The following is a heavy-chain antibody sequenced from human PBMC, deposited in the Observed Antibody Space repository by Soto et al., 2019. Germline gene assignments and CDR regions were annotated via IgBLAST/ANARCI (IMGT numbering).Heavy chain of an antibody. CDR1: GGSISSGGYY. J-gene: IGHJ6*02. V-gene: IGHV4-31*03. Sequence: QVQLQESGPGLVKPSQTLSLTCTVSGGSISSGGYYWSWIRQHPGKGLEWIGYIYYSGSTYYNPSLKSRVTISVDTSKNQFSLKLSSVTAADTAVYYCARSTDYSNRDYYYYGMDVWGQGTTVTVSS. CDR2: IYYSGST. CDR3: ARSTDYSNRDYYYYGMDV. D-gene: IGHD4-4*01.